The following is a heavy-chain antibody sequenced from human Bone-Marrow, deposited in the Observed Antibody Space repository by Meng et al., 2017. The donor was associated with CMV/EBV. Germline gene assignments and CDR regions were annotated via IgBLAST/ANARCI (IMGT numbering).Heavy chain of an antibody. Sequence: GESLKISCAASGFTFSSYAMSWVRQAPGKGLEWVSAISGSGGSTYYADSVKGRFTISRDNSKNTLYLQMNSLRADDAAVYYCAKQKRSTSFDYWGQGTLVTVSS. D-gene: IGHD2-2*01. J-gene: IGHJ4*02. CDR2: ISGSGGST. V-gene: IGHV3-23*01. CDR3: AKQKRSTSFDY. CDR1: GFTFSSYA.